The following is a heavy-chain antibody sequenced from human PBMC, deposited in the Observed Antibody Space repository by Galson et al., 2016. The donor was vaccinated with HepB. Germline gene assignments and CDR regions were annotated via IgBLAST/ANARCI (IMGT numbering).Heavy chain of an antibody. D-gene: IGHD3-9*01. J-gene: IGHJ6*02. CDR1: GFTFSTNW. CDR2: INSDGSST. V-gene: IGHV3-74*01. Sequence: SLRLSCAASGFTFSTNWMHWVRQAPGKGLEWVTRINSDGSSTSYADSVKGRFTISRDNAKNTLYLQMNSLRAEDTAVYYCARDPRGGSGYQYYGMDVWGQGTAVTVS. CDR3: ARDPRGGSGYQYYGMDV.